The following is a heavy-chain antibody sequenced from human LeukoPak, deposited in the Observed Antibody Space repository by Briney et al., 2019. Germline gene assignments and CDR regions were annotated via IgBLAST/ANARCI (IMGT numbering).Heavy chain of an antibody. CDR1: GDSLSSNSVT. CDR2: TYYRSKWYN. J-gene: IGHJ5*02. Sequence: SQTLSLTCAISGDSLSSNSVTWNWIRQSPSRGLEWLGRTYYRSKWYNDYAVSVKSRITINPDTSKNQFSLQLNSVTPEDTAVYYCARDNYPIAGSFDPWGQGTLVTVSS. CDR3: ARDNYPIAGSFDP. V-gene: IGHV6-1*01. D-gene: IGHD6-13*01.